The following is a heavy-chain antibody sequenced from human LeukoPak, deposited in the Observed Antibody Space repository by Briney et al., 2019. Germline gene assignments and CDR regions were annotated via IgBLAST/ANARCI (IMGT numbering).Heavy chain of an antibody. V-gene: IGHV3-33*01. J-gene: IGHJ1*01. CDR1: GFTFSSYG. CDR3: ARGGAAADLECFQH. CDR2: IWYDGSNK. Sequence: GGSLRLSCAASGFTFSSYGMHWVRQAPGKGLEWVAVIWYDGSNKYYADSVKGRFTISRDNSKNTLYLQMNSLRAEDTAVYYCARGGAAADLECFQHWGQGTLVTVSS. D-gene: IGHD6-13*01.